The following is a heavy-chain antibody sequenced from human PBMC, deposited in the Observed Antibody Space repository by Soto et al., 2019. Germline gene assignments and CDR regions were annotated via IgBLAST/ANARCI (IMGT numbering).Heavy chain of an antibody. V-gene: IGHV3-23*01. D-gene: IGHD6-13*01. CDR1: GFTVSSNY. J-gene: IGHJ4*02. Sequence: GGSLRLSCAASGFTVSSNYMSWVRQAPGKGLEWVSAISGSGGSTYYADSVKGRFTISRDNSKNTLYLQMNSLRAEDTAVYYCARELIAAAADYWGQGTLVTVSS. CDR2: ISGSGGST. CDR3: ARELIAAAADY.